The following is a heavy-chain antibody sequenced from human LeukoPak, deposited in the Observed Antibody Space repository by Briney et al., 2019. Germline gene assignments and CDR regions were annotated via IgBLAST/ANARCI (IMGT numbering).Heavy chain of an antibody. Sequence: ASVKVSCKASGGTFSSYAISWVRQAPGQGLEWMGGIIPIFGTANYAQEFQGRVTITADESTSTAYMELSSLRSEDTAVYYCARDLSSSGWSPFDYWGQGTLVTVSS. D-gene: IGHD6-19*01. CDR3: ARDLSSSGWSPFDY. V-gene: IGHV1-69*01. CDR1: GGTFSSYA. CDR2: IIPIFGTA. J-gene: IGHJ4*02.